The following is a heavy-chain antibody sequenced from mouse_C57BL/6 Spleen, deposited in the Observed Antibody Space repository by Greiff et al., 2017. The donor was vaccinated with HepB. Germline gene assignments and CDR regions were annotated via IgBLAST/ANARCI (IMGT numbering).Heavy chain of an antibody. Sequence: QVHVKQPGAELVMPGASVKLSCKASGYTFTSYWMHWVKQRPGQGLEWIGEIDPSDSYTNYNQKFKGKSTLTVDKSSSTAYMQLSSLTSEDSAVYYCARGTAQATAMDYWGQGTSVTVSS. D-gene: IGHD3-2*02. V-gene: IGHV1-69*01. CDR2: IDPSDSYT. CDR1: GYTFTSYW. J-gene: IGHJ4*01. CDR3: ARGTAQATAMDY.